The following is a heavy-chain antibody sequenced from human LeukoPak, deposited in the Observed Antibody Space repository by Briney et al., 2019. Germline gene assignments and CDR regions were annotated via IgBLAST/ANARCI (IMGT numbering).Heavy chain of an antibody. V-gene: IGHV7-4-1*02. CDR1: GYSITTDA. CDR2: INTNTGNP. Sequence: ASVKAPCKASGYSITTDAMNWVRQAPGQGLEWMGWINTNTGNPTYAQGFIGRFVFSLDTSVSTAYLQISSLKAEDTAVYYCARLRYYGMDLWGQGTTVTVSS. J-gene: IGHJ6*02. CDR3: ARLRYYGMDL.